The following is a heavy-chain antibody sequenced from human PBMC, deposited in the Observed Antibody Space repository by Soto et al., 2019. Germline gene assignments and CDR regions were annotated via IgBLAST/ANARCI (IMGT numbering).Heavy chain of an antibody. D-gene: IGHD3-22*01. J-gene: IGHJ6*02. V-gene: IGHV4-59*01. Sequence: PSETLSLTCTVSCGSISSYYWSWIRQPPGKGLEWIGYIYYSGSTNYNPSLKSRVTISVDTSKNQFSLKLSSVTAADTAVYYCARDSDYYDSSGYYEEGGMDVWGQGTTVTVSS. CDR2: IYYSGST. CDR1: CGSISSYY. CDR3: ARDSDYYDSSGYYEEGGMDV.